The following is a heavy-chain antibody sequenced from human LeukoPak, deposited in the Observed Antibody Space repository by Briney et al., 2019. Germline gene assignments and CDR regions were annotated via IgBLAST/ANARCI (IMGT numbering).Heavy chain of an antibody. CDR2: IHGDGSRT. Sequence: GGSLRLSCEASGFTFSTYWMHWDRQVPGKGLVWVSRIHGDGSRTSYADSVKGRFTISRDNAKNTLYLQMNSLRAEDTAVYYCARSDTVTTYDYWGQGTLVTVSS. CDR1: GFTFSTYW. D-gene: IGHD4-17*01. J-gene: IGHJ4*02. CDR3: ARSDTVTTYDY. V-gene: IGHV3-74*01.